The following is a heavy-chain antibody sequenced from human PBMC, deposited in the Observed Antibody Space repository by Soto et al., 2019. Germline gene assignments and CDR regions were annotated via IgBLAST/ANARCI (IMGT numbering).Heavy chain of an antibody. J-gene: IGHJ3*02. CDR1: GFSLSTSGMC. CDR2: IDWDDDK. V-gene: IGHV2-70*11. Sequence: ASGPTLVNPTQTLTLTCTVSGFSLSTSGMCVSWIRQPPGKALEWLARIDWDDDKYYSTSLKTRLTISKDTSKNQVVLTMTNMDPVDTATYYCARITIGAPGGPYAFDIWGQGTMVTVSS. D-gene: IGHD3-16*01. CDR3: ARITIGAPGGPYAFDI.